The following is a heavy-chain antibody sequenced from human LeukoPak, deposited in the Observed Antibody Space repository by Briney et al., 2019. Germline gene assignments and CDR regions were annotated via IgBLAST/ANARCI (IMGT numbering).Heavy chain of an antibody. CDR3: ARLRRFGDYYYGMDV. CDR1: GFTFSSYA. CDR2: ITYDGNIE. Sequence: GGSLRLSCAASGFTFSSYAMYWVRQPPGEGLEWVAVITYDGNIEYYADSVKGRFTISRDNSKNTLYLQMNSLRAEDTAVYYCARLRRFGDYYYGMDVWGQGTTVTVSS. D-gene: IGHD3-10*01. V-gene: IGHV3-30-3*01. J-gene: IGHJ6*02.